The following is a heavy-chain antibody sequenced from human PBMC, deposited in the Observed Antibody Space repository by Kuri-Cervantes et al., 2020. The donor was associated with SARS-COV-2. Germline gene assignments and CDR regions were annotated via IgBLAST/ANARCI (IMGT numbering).Heavy chain of an antibody. J-gene: IGHJ4*02. CDR2: ISSSSSYI. CDR1: GFTFSSYA. V-gene: IGHV3-21*01. Sequence: LSLTCAASGFTFSSYAMHWVRQAPGKGLEWVSSISSSSSYIYYADSVKGRFTISRDNAKNSLYLQMNSLRAEDTAVYYCARDYRGWELFDYWGQGTLVTVSS. D-gene: IGHD1-26*01. CDR3: ARDYRGWELFDY.